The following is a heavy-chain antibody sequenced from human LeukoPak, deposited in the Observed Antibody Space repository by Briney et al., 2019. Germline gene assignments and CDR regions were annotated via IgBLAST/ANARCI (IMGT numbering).Heavy chain of an antibody. CDR1: GFTFASYS. V-gene: IGHV3-21*01. CDR3: ARVSGRLERQSDLDY. CDR2: ISGDSTYI. Sequence: PGGSLRLSCAASGFTFASYSMNWVRQAPGKGLEWVSSISGDSTYIYNAGSVKGRFTIPRDNAQASLYLQMISLRADDTAVYYCARVSGRLERQSDLDYWGQGTLVIVSS. J-gene: IGHJ4*02. D-gene: IGHD1-1*01.